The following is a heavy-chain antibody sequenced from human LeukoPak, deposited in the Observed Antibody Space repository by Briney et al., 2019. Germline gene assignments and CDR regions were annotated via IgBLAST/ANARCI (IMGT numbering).Heavy chain of an antibody. V-gene: IGHV3-23*01. Sequence: GGSLRLSCAASGFTFSSYAMSWVRQAPGKGLEWVSAISGSGGSTYYADSVKGRFTISRDNSKNTLYLQMNSLRAEDTAVYYCAREVSPNYDFWSGYYSQFDYWGQGTLVTVSS. CDR3: AREVSPNYDFWSGYYSQFDY. CDR1: GFTFSSYA. D-gene: IGHD3-3*01. CDR2: ISGSGGST. J-gene: IGHJ4*02.